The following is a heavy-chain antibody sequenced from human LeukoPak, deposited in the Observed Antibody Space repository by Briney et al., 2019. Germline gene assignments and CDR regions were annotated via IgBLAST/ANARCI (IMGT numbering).Heavy chain of an antibody. Sequence: AGGSLRLSCAASGFTFSDYYMSWIRQAPGKGLEWVSYISSSGSTIYYADSVKGRFTISRDNAKSSLYLQMNSLRAEDTAVYYCAREPDCSSTSCYTFNDYWGQGTLVTVSS. CDR2: ISSSGSTI. J-gene: IGHJ4*02. V-gene: IGHV3-11*04. CDR3: AREPDCSSTSCYTFNDY. CDR1: GFTFSDYY. D-gene: IGHD2-2*02.